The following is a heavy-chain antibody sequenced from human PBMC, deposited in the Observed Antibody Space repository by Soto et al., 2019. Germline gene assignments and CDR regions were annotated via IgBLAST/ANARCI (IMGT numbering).Heavy chain of an antibody. Sequence: QVQLVQSGTEMKKPGASVKVSCKASGYTFTTSGITWVRQAPGQGPEYMGWISTARGDTNCAQEFQDIITMTTDTSTSTVYMELRTLTSDDTAVYYCARSRDYYIDYWGQGSLVTVSS. J-gene: IGHJ4*02. CDR3: ARSRDYYIDY. CDR1: GYTFTTSG. V-gene: IGHV1-18*01. CDR2: ISTARGDT.